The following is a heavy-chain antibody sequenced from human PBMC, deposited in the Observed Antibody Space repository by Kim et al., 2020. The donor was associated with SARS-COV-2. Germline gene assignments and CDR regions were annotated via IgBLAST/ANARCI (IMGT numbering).Heavy chain of an antibody. CDR1: GFTFSSYS. D-gene: IGHD3-22*01. CDR2: ISSSSSTI. V-gene: IGHV3-48*02. CDR3: ARDGYYDSSGYYFSDY. J-gene: IGHJ4*02. Sequence: GGSLRLSCAASGFTFSSYSMNWVRQAPGKGLEWVSYISSSSSTIYYADSVKGRFTISRDNAKNSLYLQMNSLRDEDTAVYYCARDGYYDSSGYYFSDYWGQGTLVTVSS.